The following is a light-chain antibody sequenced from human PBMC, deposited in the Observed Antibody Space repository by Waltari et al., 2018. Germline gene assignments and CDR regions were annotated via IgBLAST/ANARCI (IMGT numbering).Light chain of an antibody. V-gene: IGLV1-44*01. Sequence: QSVLTQPPSASGTPGQRVTISCSGSSSNIGTNSVNWYQQRPGTAPKRLIYGHNRRPPGVPDRFSCSKSGSSASLAISGLQSEDEADYYCAAWDDSLSGLVFGGGTKVTVL. CDR3: AAWDDSLSGLV. J-gene: IGLJ3*02. CDR2: GHN. CDR1: SSNIGTNS.